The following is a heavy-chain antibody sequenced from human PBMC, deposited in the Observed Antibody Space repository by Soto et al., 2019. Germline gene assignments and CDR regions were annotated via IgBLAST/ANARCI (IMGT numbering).Heavy chain of an antibody. D-gene: IGHD1-1*01. CDR1: GGTFSSYA. V-gene: IGHV1-69*13. Sequence: GASVKVSCKASGGTFSSYAISWVRQAPGQGLEWMGGIIPIFGTANYAQKFQGRVTITADESTSTAYMELSSLRSEDTAVYYCARDAILEPEVVYYYYYYGMDVWGQGTTVTVSS. J-gene: IGHJ6*02. CDR3: ARDAILEPEVVYYYYYYGMDV. CDR2: IIPIFGTA.